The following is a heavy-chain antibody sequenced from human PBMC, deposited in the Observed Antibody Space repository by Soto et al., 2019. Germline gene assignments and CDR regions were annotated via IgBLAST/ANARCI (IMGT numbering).Heavy chain of an antibody. D-gene: IGHD1-26*01. Sequence: ASVKVSCKASGYTFTSYAVHWLRQAPGQSLEWMGWIDTDNQNTKYSQKFQGRVTFTTDTYANTGDMELSSLTSEDTAVYECARDAQWDPRGIEGQQDDYFDYLGQGTLVTVSS. J-gene: IGHJ4*02. V-gene: IGHV1-3*04. CDR3: ARDAQWDPRGIEGQQDDYFDY. CDR2: IDTDNQNT. CDR1: GYTFTSYA.